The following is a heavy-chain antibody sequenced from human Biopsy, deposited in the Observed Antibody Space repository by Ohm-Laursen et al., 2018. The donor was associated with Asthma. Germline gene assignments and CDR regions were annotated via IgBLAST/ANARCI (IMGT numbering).Heavy chain of an antibody. J-gene: IGHJ4*02. CDR2: ISYDGSNK. CDR3: ASQSSGADFWSGYSYFDY. CDR1: GFTFSSYG. D-gene: IGHD3-3*01. V-gene: IGHV3-30*03. Sequence: SLRLSCTASGFTFSSYGMHWVRQAPGKGLEWVAVISYDGSNKYYADSVKGRFTISRDNSKNTLYLQMNSLRAEDTAVYYCASQSSGADFWSGYSYFDYWGQGTLVTASS.